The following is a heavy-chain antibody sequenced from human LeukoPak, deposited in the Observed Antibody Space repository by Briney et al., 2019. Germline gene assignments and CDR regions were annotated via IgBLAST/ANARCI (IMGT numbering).Heavy chain of an antibody. V-gene: IGHV3-23*01. J-gene: IGHJ4*02. CDR1: GFTFSSYA. CDR2: ISGSGGST. Sequence: GGSLRLSCAASGFTFSSYAMSWVRQAPGKGLEWVSAISGSGGSTYYADSVKGRFTISRDNSKSTLYLQMNSLRAEDTAVYYCAKDATLRFLEWLSDYWGQGTLVTVSS. CDR3: AKDATLRFLEWLSDY. D-gene: IGHD3-3*01.